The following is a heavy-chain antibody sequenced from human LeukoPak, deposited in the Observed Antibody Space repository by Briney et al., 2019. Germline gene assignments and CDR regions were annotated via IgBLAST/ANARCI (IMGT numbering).Heavy chain of an antibody. D-gene: IGHD1-26*01. CDR2: INSDGSST. Sequence: GGSLRLSCAASGFTSSSYWMHWVRQAPGKGLVWVSRINSDGSSTTYADSVKGRFTISRDNAKNTLYLQMNSLRAEDTAVYYCARMGSEGATPDYWGQGTLVTVSS. CDR1: GFTSSSYW. J-gene: IGHJ4*02. V-gene: IGHV3-74*01. CDR3: ARMGSEGATPDY.